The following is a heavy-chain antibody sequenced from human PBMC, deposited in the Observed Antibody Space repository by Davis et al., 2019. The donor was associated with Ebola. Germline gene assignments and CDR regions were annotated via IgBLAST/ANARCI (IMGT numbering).Heavy chain of an antibody. CDR1: GFTFSDYY. D-gene: IGHD6-13*01. CDR2: ISSSGSTI. Sequence: GESLKISCAASGFTFSDYYMSWIRQAPGKGLEWVSYISSSGSTIYYADSVKGRFTISRDNAKNSLYLQMNSLRAEDTAVYYCARDSSSWYYYYGMDVWGQGTTVTVSS. J-gene: IGHJ6*02. CDR3: ARDSSSWYYYYGMDV. V-gene: IGHV3-11*01.